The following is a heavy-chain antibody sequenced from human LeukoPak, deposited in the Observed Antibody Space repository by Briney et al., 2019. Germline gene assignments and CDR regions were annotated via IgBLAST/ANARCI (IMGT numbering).Heavy chain of an antibody. J-gene: IGHJ3*02. Sequence: GGSLRLSCAASGFPFSSYNMNWVRHAPGKGREWVSYISGSGRTIDYADSVRGRFTISRDNAKDSLYLQMNSLRDEDTAVYYCARDRAWASDIWGQGTMVTVSS. V-gene: IGHV3-48*02. CDR1: GFPFSSYN. D-gene: IGHD3-10*01. CDR2: ISGSGRTI. CDR3: ARDRAWASDI.